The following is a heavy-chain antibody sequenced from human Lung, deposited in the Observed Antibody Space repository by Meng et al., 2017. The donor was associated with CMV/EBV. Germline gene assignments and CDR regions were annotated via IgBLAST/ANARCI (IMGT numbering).Heavy chain of an antibody. J-gene: IGHJ4*02. D-gene: IGHD3-22*01. CDR2: ISYDGDKK. CDR1: GYSFGNYA. V-gene: IGHV3-30*03. Sequence: SCVGSGYSFGNYAMHWVRQAPGKGLEWVAVISYDGDKKFYTDSVKGRFTISRDNSKSTLILQMNSLRTEDTAVYYCARVYYDSTNYYFSFGYWGQGTLVTVSS. CDR3: ARVYYDSTNYYFSFGY.